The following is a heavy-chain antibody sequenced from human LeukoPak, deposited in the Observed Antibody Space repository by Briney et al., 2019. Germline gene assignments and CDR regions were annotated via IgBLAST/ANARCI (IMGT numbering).Heavy chain of an antibody. J-gene: IGHJ5*02. D-gene: IGHD5-12*01. CDR3: AREGLSGYDSIGYNWFDP. Sequence: PSETLSLTCTVSGGSISSGGYYWSWIRQHPGTGLEWIGYIYYSGSTYYNPSLKSRVTISVDTSKNQFSLKLSSVTAADTAVYYCAREGLSGYDSIGYNWFDPWGQGTLVTVSS. CDR2: IYYSGST. V-gene: IGHV4-31*03. CDR1: GGSISSGGYY.